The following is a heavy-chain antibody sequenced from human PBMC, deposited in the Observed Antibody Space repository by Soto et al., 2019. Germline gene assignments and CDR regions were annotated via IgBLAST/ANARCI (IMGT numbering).Heavy chain of an antibody. V-gene: IGHV1-46*01. CDR1: GYTFTSYY. CDR2: INPSGGST. Sequence: QVQLVQSGAEVKKPGASVKVSCKASGYTFTSYYMHWVRQAPGQGLEWMGIINPSGGSTSYAQKFQGRVTMTRDTSTSTVYMELSSLRSEDTAVYYCARASAGYSSSSPPDYWGQGTLVTVSS. CDR3: ARASAGYSSSSPPDY. J-gene: IGHJ4*02. D-gene: IGHD6-6*01.